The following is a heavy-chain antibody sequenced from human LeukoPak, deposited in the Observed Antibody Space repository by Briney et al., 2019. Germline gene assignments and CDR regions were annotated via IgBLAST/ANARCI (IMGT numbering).Heavy chain of an antibody. CDR1: GFTFSSYT. D-gene: IGHD1-7*01. CDR2: ISGRGGST. CDR3: ARRTFPNDAFDV. Sequence: GGSLRLSCAASGFTFSSYTMTWVRQAPGKGLEWVSAISGRGGSTYYADSVKGRFTISRDNSKNTLYLQMNSLRAEDTAVYYCARRTFPNDAFDVWGQGTVVTVSS. V-gene: IGHV3-23*01. J-gene: IGHJ3*01.